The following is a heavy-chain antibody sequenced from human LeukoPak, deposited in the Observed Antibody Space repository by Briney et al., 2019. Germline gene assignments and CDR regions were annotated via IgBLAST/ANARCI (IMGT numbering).Heavy chain of an antibody. D-gene: IGHD5-18*01. V-gene: IGHV3-53*01. J-gene: IGHJ6*03. CDR3: ARAGGGYRYGYYYHFYMDV. CDR1: GFNLSSKY. CDR2: LYSGGSA. Sequence: GGSLRLSCAASGFNLSSKYMSWVREAPGKGLEWVSLLYSGGSAFLPDSVKGRFTISRDHSKNTLYLQLNSLRTEDTAVYYCARAGGGYRYGYYYHFYMDVWGKGTTVTVSS.